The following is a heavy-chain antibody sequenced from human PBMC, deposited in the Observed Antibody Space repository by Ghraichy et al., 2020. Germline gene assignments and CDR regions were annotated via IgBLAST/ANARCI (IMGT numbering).Heavy chain of an antibody. V-gene: IGHV3-7*03. Sequence: LSLTCAGSGYRFSSYWMTWVRQAPGKGLEWVAAINQDGSQKTYADSVKGRFTVSRDNAENSLYLQMTSLRADDAAVYYCTTSTNSAADYWGQGTLVTGSS. CDR1: GYRFSSYW. CDR3: TTSTNSAADY. CDR2: INQDGSQK. D-gene: IGHD2-2*01. J-gene: IGHJ4*02.